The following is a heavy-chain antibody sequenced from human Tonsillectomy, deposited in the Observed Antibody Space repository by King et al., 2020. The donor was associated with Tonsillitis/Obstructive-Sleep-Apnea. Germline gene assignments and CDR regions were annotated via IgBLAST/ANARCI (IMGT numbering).Heavy chain of an antibody. CDR1: GYTFASYA. V-gene: IGHV7-4-1*02. Sequence: VQLVESGSELKKPGASVKVSCKASGYTFASYAINWVRQAPGQGLEWMGWINTDTGNPTYAQGFTGRFVFSLDTSVSTTYLQISSLKAEDTAVYYCAGGKSKGGYQLLSEGLDYWGQGTLVTVSS. CDR3: AGGKSKGGYQLLSEGLDY. D-gene: IGHD2-2*01. CDR2: INTDTGNP. J-gene: IGHJ4*02.